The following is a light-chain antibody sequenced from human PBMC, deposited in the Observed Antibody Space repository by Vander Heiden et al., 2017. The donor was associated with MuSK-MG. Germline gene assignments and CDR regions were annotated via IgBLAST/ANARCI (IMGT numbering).Light chain of an antibody. V-gene: IGKV4-1*01. CDR3: QQYYSTLYT. CDR2: WAS. CDR1: QSVLYSTNNKNY. Sequence: DIVMTQSPDSLAVSLGERATINCKSSQSVLYSTNNKNYLAWYQQKPGQPPKLLIYWASTRESGVPDRFSGSGSGTDFTLTIRSLQAEDVAVYYCQQYYSTLYTFGPGTKLXIK. J-gene: IGKJ2*01.